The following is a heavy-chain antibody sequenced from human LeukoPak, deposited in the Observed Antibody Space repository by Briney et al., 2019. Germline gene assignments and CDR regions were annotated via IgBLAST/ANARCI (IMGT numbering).Heavy chain of an antibody. CDR3: ASEWGPLSNWLDP. D-gene: IGHD3-10*01. CDR2: IIPIFGTA. Sequence: SVNVSCKASGGTFSSYAISWVRQAPGQGLEWMGGIIPIFGTANYAQKFQGRVTITADESTSTAYMELSSLRSEDTAVDYCASEWGPLSNWLDPWGRGTLVTVSS. CDR1: GGTFSSYA. J-gene: IGHJ5*02. V-gene: IGHV1-69*13.